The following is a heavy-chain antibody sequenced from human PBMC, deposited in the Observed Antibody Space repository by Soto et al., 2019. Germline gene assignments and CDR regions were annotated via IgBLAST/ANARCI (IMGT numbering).Heavy chain of an antibody. J-gene: IGHJ4*02. CDR2: IKPSGRSP. CDR3: ARLRYFDWSLPYETDY. CDR1: GYTCTSYY. Sequence: QVQLVQSGAEVKKPEASVKVSCKASGYTCTSYYMHWVRQAPGQGLEWMGIIKPSGRSPSHAQKFQGRFTMTRDPSTRTVYIQLSSLRSEYTAVYYCARLRYFDWSLPYETDYWGQGTLVTVAS. D-gene: IGHD3-9*01. V-gene: IGHV1-46*01.